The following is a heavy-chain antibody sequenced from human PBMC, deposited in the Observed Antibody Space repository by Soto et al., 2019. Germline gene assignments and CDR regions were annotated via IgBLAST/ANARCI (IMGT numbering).Heavy chain of an antibody. Sequence: SETLSLTCAVYGGSFSGYYWSWIRQPPGKGLEWIGEINHSGSTNYNPSLKSRVTISVDTSKNQFSLKLSSVTAADTAVYYCARGGVDTPGYCSGGSCHYYYFDYWGQGTLVTVSS. J-gene: IGHJ4*02. V-gene: IGHV4-34*01. CDR1: GGSFSGYY. CDR2: INHSGST. D-gene: IGHD2-15*01. CDR3: ARGGVDTPGYCSGGSCHYYYFDY.